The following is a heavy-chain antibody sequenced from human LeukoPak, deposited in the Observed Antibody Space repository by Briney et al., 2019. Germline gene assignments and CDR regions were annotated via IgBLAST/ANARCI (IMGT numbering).Heavy chain of an antibody. CDR3: ARRTLYSSGWLPDY. J-gene: IGHJ4*02. V-gene: IGHV1-46*01. D-gene: IGHD6-19*01. CDR1: GFTFSDYG. CDR2: INPSGGST. Sequence: ASVKVSCKTSGFTFSDYGVSWVRQAPGQGLEWMGIINPSGGSTSYAQKFQGRVTMTRDTSTSTVYMKLSSLRSEDTAVYYCARRTLYSSGWLPDYWGQGTLVTVSS.